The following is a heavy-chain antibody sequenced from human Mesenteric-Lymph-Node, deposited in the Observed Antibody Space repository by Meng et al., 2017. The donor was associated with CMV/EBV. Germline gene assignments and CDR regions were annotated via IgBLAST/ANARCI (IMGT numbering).Heavy chain of an antibody. CDR3: ARPFPSWQSPRLDPFGA. V-gene: IGHV4-39*01. Sequence: QFRLGASGPGQVKPSGTLSLTCTVSGDSISSFYYWGWIRQPPGRGLEWIGSVHYTGSTYYSPSLKSRVTVSVDTSKNQFSLRLTSVTAADTAVYYCARPFPSWQSPRLDPFGAWGQGTLVTVSS. D-gene: IGHD6-19*01. CDR1: GDSISSFYY. CDR2: VHYTGST. J-gene: IGHJ5*02.